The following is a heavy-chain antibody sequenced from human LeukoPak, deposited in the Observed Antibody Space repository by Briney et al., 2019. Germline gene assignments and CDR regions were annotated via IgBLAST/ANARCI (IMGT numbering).Heavy chain of an antibody. CDR2: VYTSGST. Sequence: PSETLSLTCSVSGGSISGYYWTWIRQPAGKGLEWIGRVYTSGSTHYNPSLKTRLTMPVDTSKNQFSVKLSSVTAADTAVYYCARLITGTTTAFDIWGQGTMVTVSS. CDR3: ARLITGTTTAFDI. D-gene: IGHD1-7*01. CDR1: GGSISGYY. V-gene: IGHV4-4*07. J-gene: IGHJ3*02.